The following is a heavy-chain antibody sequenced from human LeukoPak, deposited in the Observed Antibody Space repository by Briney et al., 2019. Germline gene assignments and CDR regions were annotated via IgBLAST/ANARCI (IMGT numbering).Heavy chain of an antibody. J-gene: IGHJ3*01. Sequence: GGSLRLSCAASGFTFSDYYMSWIRQAPGKGLEWVSSITSSSSYIYYADSVKGRFTISRDNAKKSLYLYVSSLRAEDTAIYYCARAMEGYYNYAGGAFDLWGQGTMVTVSS. D-gene: IGHD3-10*01. CDR2: ITSSSSYI. V-gene: IGHV3-11*06. CDR3: ARAMEGYYNYAGGAFDL. CDR1: GFTFSDYY.